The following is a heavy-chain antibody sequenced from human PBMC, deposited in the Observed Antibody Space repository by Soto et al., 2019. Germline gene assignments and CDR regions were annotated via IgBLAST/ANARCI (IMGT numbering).Heavy chain of an antibody. D-gene: IGHD3-22*01. J-gene: IGHJ4*02. CDR2: ITPIFGTA. CDR3: ARSLGPDDSSGYYYEGY. CDR1: GGTFSSHA. V-gene: IGHV1-69*01. Sequence: QVQLVQSGAEVKKPGSSVKVSCKASGGTFSSHAISWVRQAPGQGLEWMGGITPIFGTANYAQKFQGRVTITADESTSTAYMELSSLRSEDTAVYYCARSLGPDDSSGYYYEGYWGQGTLVTVSS.